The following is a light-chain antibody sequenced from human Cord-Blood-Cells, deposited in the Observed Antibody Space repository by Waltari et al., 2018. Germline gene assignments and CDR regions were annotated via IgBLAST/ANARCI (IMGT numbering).Light chain of an antibody. Sequence: ELVSTPSPGTLTCSPGAIATPSCRASQSVSSSYLAWYQQKPGQAPRLLIYGAPSRATGIPDRFSGSGSGTDFTLTISRLEPEDFAVYYCQQYGSSRTFGQGTKVEIK. CDR2: GAP. CDR3: QQYGSSRT. CDR1: QSVSSSY. J-gene: IGKJ1*01. V-gene: IGKV3-20*01.